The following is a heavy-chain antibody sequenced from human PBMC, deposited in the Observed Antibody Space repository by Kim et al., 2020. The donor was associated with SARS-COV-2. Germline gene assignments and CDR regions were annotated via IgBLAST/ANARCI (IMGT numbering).Heavy chain of an antibody. CDR2: IIPIFGTA. J-gene: IGHJ5*02. V-gene: IGHV1-69*13. CDR3: ARDRSSSKTTTDQERSPSIGFDP. D-gene: IGHD6-13*01. CDR1: GGTFSSYA. Sequence: SVKVSCKASGGTFSSYAISWVRQAPGQGLEWMGGIIPIFGTANYAQKFQGRVTITADESTSTAYMELSSLRSEDTAVYYCARDRSSSKTTTDQERSPSIGFDPWGQGTLVTVSS.